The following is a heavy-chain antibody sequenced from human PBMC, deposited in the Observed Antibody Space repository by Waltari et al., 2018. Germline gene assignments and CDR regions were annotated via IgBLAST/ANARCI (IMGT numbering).Heavy chain of an antibody. D-gene: IGHD3-22*01. V-gene: IGHV3-33*01. CDR3: ARDSDDSSGYLGY. CDR2: IWYVGSNK. CDR1: GFTFSSYG. Sequence: QVQLVESGGGVVQPGRSLRLSCAASGFTFSSYGMHWVRQAPGKGLEWVAVIWYVGSNKYYADSVKGRFTISRDNSKNTLYLQMNSLRAEDTAVYYCARDSDDSSGYLGYWGQGTLVTVSS. J-gene: IGHJ4*02.